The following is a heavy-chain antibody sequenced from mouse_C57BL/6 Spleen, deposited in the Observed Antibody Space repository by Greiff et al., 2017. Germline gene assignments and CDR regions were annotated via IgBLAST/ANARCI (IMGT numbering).Heavy chain of an antibody. D-gene: IGHD4-1*01. CDR3: ARRGTAYYFDY. Sequence: VQRVESGPELVKPGASVKISCKASGYAFSSSWMNWVKQRPGKGLEWIGRIYPGDGDTNYNGKFKGKATLTADKSSSTAYMQLSSLTSEDSAVYFCARRGTAYYFDYWGQGTTLTVSS. CDR2: IYPGDGDT. V-gene: IGHV1-82*01. CDR1: GYAFSSSW. J-gene: IGHJ2*01.